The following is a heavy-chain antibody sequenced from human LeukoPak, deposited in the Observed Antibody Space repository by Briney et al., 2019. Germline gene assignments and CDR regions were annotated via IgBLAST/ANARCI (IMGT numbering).Heavy chain of an antibody. CDR1: GFTFSSYG. CDR3: AKTRQWLVPERGMDV. D-gene: IGHD6-19*01. V-gene: IGHV3-30*18. Sequence: GRSLRLSCAASGFTFSSYGMHWVRQAPGKGLEWVAVISYDGSNKYYADSVKGRFTISRDNSKNTLYLQMNSLRAEDKAAYYCAKTRQWLVPERGMDVWGQGTTVTVSS. CDR2: ISYDGSNK. J-gene: IGHJ6*02.